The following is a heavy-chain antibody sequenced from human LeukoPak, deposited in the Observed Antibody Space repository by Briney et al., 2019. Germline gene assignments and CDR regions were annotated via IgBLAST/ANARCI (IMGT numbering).Heavy chain of an antibody. J-gene: IGHJ3*02. Sequence: PSETLSLTCTVSGGSISSYYWSWIRQPPGKGLEWIGRIYTSGSTNYNPSLKSRVTMSVDTSKNQFSLKLSSVTAADTAVYYCARVRGYSGYGDAFDIWGQGTMVTVSS. CDR3: ARVRGYSGYGDAFDI. D-gene: IGHD5-12*01. V-gene: IGHV4-4*07. CDR1: GGSISSYY. CDR2: IYTSGST.